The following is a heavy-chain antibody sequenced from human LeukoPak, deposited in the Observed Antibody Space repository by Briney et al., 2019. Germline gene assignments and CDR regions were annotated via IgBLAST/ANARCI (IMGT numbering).Heavy chain of an antibody. Sequence: GGSLRLSCAASGFTFSSYDMHWVRQATGKGVEWVSAIGTAGDTYYPGSVKGRSTISRENAKNSLYLQMNSLRAGDTAVYYCARGKPRGYYNILTGYYSVPWFDPWGQGTLVTVSS. CDR1: GFTFSSYD. CDR3: ARGKPRGYYNILTGYYSVPWFDP. CDR2: IGTAGDT. V-gene: IGHV3-13*01. J-gene: IGHJ5*02. D-gene: IGHD3-9*01.